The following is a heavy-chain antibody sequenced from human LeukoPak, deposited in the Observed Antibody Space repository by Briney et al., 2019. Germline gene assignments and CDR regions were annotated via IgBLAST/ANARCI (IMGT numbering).Heavy chain of an antibody. CDR2: ISYDGSNK. CDR3: AKDRSGSYDY. Sequence: GRSLRLSCAASGFTFSSYGMHWVRQAPGKGLEWVAVISYDGSNKYYADSVKGRFTISRDNSKNTLYLQMNSLRAEDTAVYYCAKDRSGSYDYWGQGTLVTVSS. CDR1: GFTFSSYG. J-gene: IGHJ4*02. D-gene: IGHD1-26*01. V-gene: IGHV3-30*18.